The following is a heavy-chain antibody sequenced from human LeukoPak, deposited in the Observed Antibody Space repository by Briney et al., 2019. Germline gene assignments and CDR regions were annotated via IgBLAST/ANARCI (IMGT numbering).Heavy chain of an antibody. CDR1: VYTFTSYG. Sequence: ASVKVSCKASVYTFTSYGIRWVRQAPGQGLEWMGWISAYDAHTYYAQKVKGRVTMTTDTSTSTVYMELRSLRSDDTAVYYCARDFRLLDNFDVFDIWGQGTMVTVSS. CDR2: ISAYDAHT. V-gene: IGHV1-18*01. J-gene: IGHJ3*02. CDR3: ARDFRLLDNFDVFDI.